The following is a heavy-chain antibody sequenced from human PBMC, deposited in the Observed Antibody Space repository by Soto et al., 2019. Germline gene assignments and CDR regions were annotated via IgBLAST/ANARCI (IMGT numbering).Heavy chain of an antibody. CDR2: IYYSGST. Sequence: PSETLSLTCTVSGGSISSYYWSWIRQPPGKGLEWIGYIYYSGSTNYNPSLKSRVTISVDTSKNQFSLKLSSVTAADTAVYYCARSDPLSSGWYENYYYYMDVWGKGTTVTVSS. J-gene: IGHJ6*03. V-gene: IGHV4-59*01. CDR3: ARSDPLSSGWYENYYYYMDV. D-gene: IGHD6-19*01. CDR1: GGSISSYY.